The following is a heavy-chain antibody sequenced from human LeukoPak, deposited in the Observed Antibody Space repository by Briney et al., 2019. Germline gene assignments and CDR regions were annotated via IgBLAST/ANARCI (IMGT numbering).Heavy chain of an antibody. J-gene: IGHJ4*02. V-gene: IGHV4-59*01. CDR1: GGSITSNYY. D-gene: IGHD3-10*01. Sequence: SETLSLTCSVSGGSITSNYYWSWIRQPPGKGLEWIGYISSSGSTNYNPSLKSRVTISVDTSKNQFSLKLSSVTAADTAVYYCARLPSGFGELQGFDYWGQGTLVTVSS. CDR2: ISSSGST. CDR3: ARLPSGFGELQGFDY.